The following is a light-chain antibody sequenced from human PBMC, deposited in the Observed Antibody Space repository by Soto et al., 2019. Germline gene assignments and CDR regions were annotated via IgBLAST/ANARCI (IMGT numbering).Light chain of an antibody. CDR2: GAS. CDR1: QSVSSTY. CDR3: QQKVT. J-gene: IGKJ2*01. V-gene: IGKV3-20*01. Sequence: EIVLTQSPGTLSLPLGETATLSCRASQSVSSTYLAWYQQKPGQAPRLLIYGASSRASGIPDRFSGSGSGTDFTLTISRLEPEDFAMYYCQQKVTFGQGTKLEIK.